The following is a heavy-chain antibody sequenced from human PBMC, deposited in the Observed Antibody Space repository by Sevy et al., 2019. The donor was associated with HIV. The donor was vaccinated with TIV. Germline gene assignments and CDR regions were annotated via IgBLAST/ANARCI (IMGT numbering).Heavy chain of an antibody. CDR3: ARGASHYSSSIIEYDY. D-gene: IGHD6-6*01. J-gene: IGHJ4*02. V-gene: IGHV1-8*01. Sequence: ASVKVSCKASGYTFTFYDINWVRHATGQGLEWVGWMNRNSGNTGYAQKFQGRVTMTRNTSIGTAYMELSSLRTEDTAVFYCARGASHYSSSIIEYDYWGQGTLVTVSS. CDR2: MNRNSGNT. CDR1: GYTFTFYD.